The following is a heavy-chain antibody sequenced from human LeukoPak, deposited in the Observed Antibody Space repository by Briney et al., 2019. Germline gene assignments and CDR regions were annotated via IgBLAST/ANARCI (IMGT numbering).Heavy chain of an antibody. V-gene: IGHV3-21*01. J-gene: IGHJ5*02. CDR2: ISSSSSYI. D-gene: IGHD3-10*01. CDR3: ARVMGVRGVHWFDP. CDR1: GFTFSSYS. Sequence: GSLRLSCAASGFTFSSYSMNWVRQAPGKGLEWVSSISSSSSYIYYADSVKGRFTISRDNAKNSLYLQMNSLRAEDTAVYYCARVMGVRGVHWFDPWGQGTLVTVSS.